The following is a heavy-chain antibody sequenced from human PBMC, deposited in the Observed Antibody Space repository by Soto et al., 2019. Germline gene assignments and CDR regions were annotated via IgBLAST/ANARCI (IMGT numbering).Heavy chain of an antibody. CDR2: ISSTTNYI. V-gene: IGHV3-21*06. CDR1: GFTFTRYS. Sequence: GSLRLSCAASGFTFTRYSMNWVRQAPGKGLEWVSSISSTTNYIYYGDSMKGRFTISRDNAKNSLYLEMNSLRAEDTAVYYCARESEDLTSNFDYWGQGTLVTVSS. CDR3: ARESEDLTSNFDY. J-gene: IGHJ4*02.